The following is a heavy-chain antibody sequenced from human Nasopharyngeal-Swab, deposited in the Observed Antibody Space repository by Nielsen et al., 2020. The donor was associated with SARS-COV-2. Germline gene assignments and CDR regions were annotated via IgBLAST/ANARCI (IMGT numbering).Heavy chain of an antibody. D-gene: IGHD3-9*01. J-gene: IGHJ6*02. Sequence: GGSLRLSCTATGFTFSSHGMHWVRQAPGKGLEWVATISYEGRIKDYGDSVEGRFTISRDNSKNTLYLEMNRLRPEDTAIYSCAKDQWPRYDILTGWNGMDVWGQGTTVIVSS. CDR3: AKDQWPRYDILTGWNGMDV. CDR1: GFTFSSHG. CDR2: ISYEGRIK. V-gene: IGHV3-30*18.